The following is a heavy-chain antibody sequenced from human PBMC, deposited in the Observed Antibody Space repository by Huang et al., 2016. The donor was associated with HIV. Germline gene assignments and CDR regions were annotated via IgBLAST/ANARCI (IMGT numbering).Heavy chain of an antibody. CDR3: ARHIHGDDLPNNGFDI. J-gene: IGHJ3*02. CDR1: GYNFSSHG. Sequence: ELQLVQSGAEVKKPGESLKISCKTSGYNFSSHGIGWVRPMPGKGLECRGRTCPGDADPIYRPSFRGQVTITAEKSITTAYLHWSSLKASDTAMYYWARHIHGDDLPNNGFDIWGQGTMVTVSS. V-gene: IGHV5-51*01. CDR2: TCPGDADP.